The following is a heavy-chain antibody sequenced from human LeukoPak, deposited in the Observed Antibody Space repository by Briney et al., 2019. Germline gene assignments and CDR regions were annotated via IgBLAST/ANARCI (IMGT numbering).Heavy chain of an antibody. CDR2: IIPILGIA. CDR1: GGTFSSYT. CDR3: ARSNTAIVNFDY. J-gene: IGHJ4*02. Sequence: SVKVSCKAPGGTFSSYTISWVRQAPGQGLEWMGRIIPILGIANYAQKFQGRVTITADKSTSTAYMELSSLRSEDTAVYYCARSNTAIVNFDYWGQGTLVTVSS. D-gene: IGHD5-18*01. V-gene: IGHV1-69*02.